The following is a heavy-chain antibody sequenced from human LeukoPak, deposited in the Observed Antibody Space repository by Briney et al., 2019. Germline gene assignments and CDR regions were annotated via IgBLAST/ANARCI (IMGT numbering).Heavy chain of an antibody. V-gene: IGHV3-11*04. CDR2: ISSSGSTI. CDR1: GFTFSDYY. CDR3: ARVLLWFDYYMDV. J-gene: IGHJ6*03. D-gene: IGHD3-10*01. Sequence: GGSLRLSCAASGFTFSDYYMSWIRQAPGKGLEGVSYISSSGSTIYYADSVKGRFTISRDNAKNSLYLQMDSLRAEDTAVYYCARVLLWFDYYMDVWGKGTTVTVSS.